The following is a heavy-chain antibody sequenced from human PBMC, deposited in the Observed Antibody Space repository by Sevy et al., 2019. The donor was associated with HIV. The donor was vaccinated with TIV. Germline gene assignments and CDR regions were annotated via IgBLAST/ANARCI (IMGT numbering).Heavy chain of an antibody. V-gene: IGHV3-48*02. D-gene: IGHD6-19*01. Sequence: GGSLRLSCAASGFTFSSYSMNWVRQAPGKGLEWVSYISSSSSTIYYADSVKGRFTISRDNAKNSLYLQMNSLRDEDTAVYYCARDPRAAVAGLDYYYNGMDVWGQGTTVTVSS. CDR2: ISSSSSTI. J-gene: IGHJ6*02. CDR3: ARDPRAAVAGLDYYYNGMDV. CDR1: GFTFSSYS.